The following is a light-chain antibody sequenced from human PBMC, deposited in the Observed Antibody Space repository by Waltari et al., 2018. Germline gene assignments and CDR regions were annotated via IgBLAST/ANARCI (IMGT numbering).Light chain of an antibody. CDR1: QSISNW. V-gene: IGKV1-5*03. J-gene: IGKJ2*01. Sequence: DIQMTQSPSTLSASVGDRVTTTCRASQSISNWLAWYQQKPGKAPKLLIYKASSLESGVPSRFSGSGSGTEFTLTISSLQPDDFATYFCQQYETMGTFGQGTKLETK. CDR3: QQYETMGT. CDR2: KAS.